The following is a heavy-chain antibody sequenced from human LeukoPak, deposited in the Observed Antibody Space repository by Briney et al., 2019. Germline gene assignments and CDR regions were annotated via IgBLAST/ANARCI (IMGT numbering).Heavy chain of an antibody. Sequence: ASVKVSCKASGYTFASYGITWVRQAPGQGLEWMGWISGHTGNTNYVQNLQGRVTMTTDTSTSTAYMELRSLRSDDTAVYYCASLYDIVGATVDYWGQGTLVTVSS. CDR1: GYTFASYG. CDR3: ASLYDIVGATVDY. D-gene: IGHD1-26*01. J-gene: IGHJ4*02. V-gene: IGHV1-18*01. CDR2: ISGHTGNT.